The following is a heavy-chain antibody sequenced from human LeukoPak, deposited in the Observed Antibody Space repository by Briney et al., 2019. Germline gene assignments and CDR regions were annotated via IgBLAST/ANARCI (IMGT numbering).Heavy chain of an antibody. J-gene: IGHJ6*02. CDR3: AKVGASFYYGMDV. V-gene: IGHV3-23*01. CDR1: GFTFSSYA. Sequence: PGGSLRFSCAASGFTFSSYAMSWVRQAPGKGLEWVSAISGSGGSTYYADSVKGRFTISRDNPKNTLYLQMNSLRAEDTAVYYCAKVGASFYYGMDVWGQGTTVTVSS. CDR2: ISGSGGST. D-gene: IGHD1-1*01.